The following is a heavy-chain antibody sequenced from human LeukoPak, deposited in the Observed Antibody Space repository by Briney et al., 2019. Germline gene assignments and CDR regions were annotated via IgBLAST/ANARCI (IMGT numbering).Heavy chain of an antibody. CDR3: ARDWELRYSQGGFDN. D-gene: IGHD3-9*01. CDR1: GYTFIVYY. J-gene: IGHJ4*02. Sequence: GASVKVSCKASGYTFIVYYIRWVRQAPGQGLEWMGWIDPRTGDTNYAQQFQGRLTMTRDTSTSTAYMELSRLTSDDTAVYFCARDWELRYSQGGFDNWGQGSLVTVSS. V-gene: IGHV1-2*02. CDR2: IDPRTGDT.